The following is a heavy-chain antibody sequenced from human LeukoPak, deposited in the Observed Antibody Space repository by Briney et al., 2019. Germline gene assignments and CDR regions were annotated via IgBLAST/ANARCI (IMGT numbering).Heavy chain of an antibody. D-gene: IGHD3-22*01. CDR2: IYHSGST. CDR3: AALYDSSGYYYAFDY. J-gene: IGHJ4*02. Sequence: SETLSLTCAVSGGSISSGGYSWSWIRQPPGKGLEWIGYIYHSGSTYYNPSLKSRVTISVDRSKNQFSLKLSSVTAADTAVYYCAALYDSSGYYYAFDYWGQGTLVTVSS. CDR1: GGSISSGGYS. V-gene: IGHV4-30-2*01.